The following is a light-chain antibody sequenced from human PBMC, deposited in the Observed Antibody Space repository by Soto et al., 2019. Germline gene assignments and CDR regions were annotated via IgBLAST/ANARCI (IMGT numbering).Light chain of an antibody. J-gene: IGKJ5*01. Sequence: DIQMTQSPSTLSASFGDRVTITCRASQNIRNWLAWYQQKPGKAPKLLIYQASRLESGVPSRFSGSGSGTAFALNISSLQPDDFVSYYCQQYDSYPITFGNGTRLEIK. V-gene: IGKV1-5*03. CDR2: QAS. CDR1: QNIRNW. CDR3: QQYDSYPIT.